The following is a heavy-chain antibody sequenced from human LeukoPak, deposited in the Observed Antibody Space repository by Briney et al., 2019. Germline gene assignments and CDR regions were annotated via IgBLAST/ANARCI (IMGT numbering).Heavy chain of an antibody. V-gene: IGHV3-9*01. Sequence: GRSLRLSCAASGFTFDDYAMHWVRQAPGKGLEWVSGISWNSGSIGYADSVKGRFTISRDNAKNSLYLQMNSLRAEDTALYYCAKDRGDYCLDYWGQGTLVTVSS. CDR3: AKDRGDYCLDY. D-gene: IGHD2/OR15-2a*01. CDR2: ISWNSGSI. J-gene: IGHJ4*02. CDR1: GFTFDDYA.